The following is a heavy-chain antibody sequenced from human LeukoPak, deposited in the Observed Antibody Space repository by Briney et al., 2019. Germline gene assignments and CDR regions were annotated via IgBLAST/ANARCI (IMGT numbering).Heavy chain of an antibody. CDR1: GFTFSSYE. D-gene: IGHD3-22*01. V-gene: IGHV3-48*03. CDR3: ARATSLITMIVVVTHAFDI. J-gene: IGHJ3*02. Sequence: GGSLRLSCAASGFTFSSYEMNWVRQAPGKGLEWVSYISSSGSTIYYADSVKGRFTISRDNAKNSLYLQMNSLTAEDTAVYYCARATSLITMIVVVTHAFDIWGQGTMVTVSS. CDR2: ISSSGSTI.